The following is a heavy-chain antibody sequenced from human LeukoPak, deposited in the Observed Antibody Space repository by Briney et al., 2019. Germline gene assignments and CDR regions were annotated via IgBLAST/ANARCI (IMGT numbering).Heavy chain of an antibody. J-gene: IGHJ4*02. V-gene: IGHV3-21*01. CDR3: ARVAGTGH. CDR1: GFTFSSYS. CDR2: ISSSSSYI. Sequence: GGSLRLSCAASGFTFSSYSMNWVRQAPGKGLEWVSSISSSSSYIYYVDSVKGRFTISRDNAKNSLYLQMNSLRAEDTAVYYCARVAGTGHWGQGTLVTVSS. D-gene: IGHD6-13*01.